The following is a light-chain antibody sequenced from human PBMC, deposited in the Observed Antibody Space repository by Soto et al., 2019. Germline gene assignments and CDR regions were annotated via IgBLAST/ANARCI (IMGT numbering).Light chain of an antibody. CDR2: EVS. Sequence: QSALTQPHSASGAPGQSVTISCTGNSSDIGTYDYVSWYQHLPDKAPKLIIYEVSKRPSGVPDRFSDSKSGNTAALTVSGRQAEDEGDYYCCSYGVANNFYVLGPGT. CDR1: SSDIGTYDY. J-gene: IGLJ1*01. CDR3: CSYGVANNFYV. V-gene: IGLV2-8*01.